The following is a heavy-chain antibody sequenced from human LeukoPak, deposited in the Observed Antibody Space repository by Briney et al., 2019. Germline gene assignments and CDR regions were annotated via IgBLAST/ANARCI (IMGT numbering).Heavy chain of an antibody. CDR2: IYYSGST. D-gene: IGHD6-19*01. V-gene: IGHV4-59*08. CDR1: GGSISHYF. CDR3: AKTVAGYWYFDL. J-gene: IGHJ2*01. Sequence: SETLSLTCTVSGGSISHYFWSWIRQPPGKPLEWIGYIYYSGSTNYNPSLKSRLTISVDTSKDQFSLKLSSVTAADTAVYYCAKTVAGYWYFDLWGRGTLVTVFS.